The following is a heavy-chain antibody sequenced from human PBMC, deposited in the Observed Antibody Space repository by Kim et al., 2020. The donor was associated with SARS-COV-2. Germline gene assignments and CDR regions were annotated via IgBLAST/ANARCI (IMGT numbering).Heavy chain of an antibody. V-gene: IGHV3-13*04. CDR3: ARAFPSYCSSTSCSKYYFDY. J-gene: IGHJ4*02. D-gene: IGHD2-2*01. CDR1: RFTFSSYD. CDR2: IGTAGDT. Sequence: GGSLRLSCAASRFTFSSYDMHWVRQATGKGLEWVSAIGTAGDTYYPGSVKGRFTISRENAKNSLYLQMNSLRAGDTAVYYCARAFPSYCSSTSCSKYYFDYWGQGTLVTVSS.